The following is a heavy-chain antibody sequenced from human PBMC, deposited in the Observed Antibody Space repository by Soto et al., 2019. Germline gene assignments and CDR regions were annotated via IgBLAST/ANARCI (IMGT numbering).Heavy chain of an antibody. J-gene: IGHJ4*02. V-gene: IGHV3-30-3*01. Sequence: GGSLRLSCAASGFTFSSYAMHWVRQAPGKGLEWVAVISYDGSNKYYADSVKGRFTISRDNSKNTLYLQMNSLRAEDTAVYYCARDRGSGYDLGAFDYWGQGTLVTVSS. CDR2: ISYDGSNK. CDR3: ARDRGSGYDLGAFDY. CDR1: GFTFSSYA. D-gene: IGHD5-12*01.